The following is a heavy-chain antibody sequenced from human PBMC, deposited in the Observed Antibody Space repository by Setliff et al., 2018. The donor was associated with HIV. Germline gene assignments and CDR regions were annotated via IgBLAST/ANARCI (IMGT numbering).Heavy chain of an antibody. CDR2: INWNGASI. CDR3: VGGASSGDS. J-gene: IGHJ4*02. D-gene: IGHD6-6*01. V-gene: IGHV3-20*04. Sequence: GGSLRLSCETSGFIFRGYTMKWVRQAPGKGLEWISGINWNGASIGYAESVKGRFTISRDNAKNSLYLQMNSLRGEDTAFYYCVGGASSGDSWGQGTLVTVSS. CDR1: GFIFRGYT.